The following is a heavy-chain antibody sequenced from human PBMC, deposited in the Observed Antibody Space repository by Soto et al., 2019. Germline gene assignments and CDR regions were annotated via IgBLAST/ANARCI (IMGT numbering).Heavy chain of an antibody. CDR3: VKGSRSVLMVYATMGYYYGMDV. Sequence: GGPLRLSCSASGFTFSSYAMHWVRQAPGKGLEYVSAISSNGGSTYYADSVKGRFTISRDNSKNTLYLQMSSLRAEDTAVYYCVKGSRSVLMVYATMGYYYGMDVWGQGTTVTVSS. D-gene: IGHD2-8*01. CDR2: ISSNGGST. V-gene: IGHV3-64D*06. J-gene: IGHJ6*02. CDR1: GFTFSSYA.